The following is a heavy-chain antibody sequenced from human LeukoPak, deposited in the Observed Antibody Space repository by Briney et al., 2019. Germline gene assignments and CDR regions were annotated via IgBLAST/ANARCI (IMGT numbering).Heavy chain of an antibody. CDR3: ARDWERDYYDSSGYLDY. J-gene: IGHJ4*02. V-gene: IGHV3-30*03. CDR2: ISYDESNT. Sequence: GGSLRLSCAASGFTFSNYGLHWVRQAPGKGLEWVAVISYDESNTYYADSVKGRFTISRDNSKNTLYLQMNSLRAEDTAVYYCARDWERDYYDSSGYLDYWGQGTLVTVSS. D-gene: IGHD3-22*01. CDR1: GFTFSNYG.